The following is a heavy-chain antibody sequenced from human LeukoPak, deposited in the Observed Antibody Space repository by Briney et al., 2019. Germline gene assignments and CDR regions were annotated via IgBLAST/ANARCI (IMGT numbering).Heavy chain of an antibody. J-gene: IGHJ4*02. Sequence: GGSLRLSRAVSLLTLSDYLLSWVGPAPGKGGEWVANIKQDGSGEVHVDAEKVRFTISRDSAKNSLYLQMNSLRDEDTAVYYCARDLFDYWGQGTLVSVPS. CDR2: IKQDGSGE. V-gene: IGHV3-7*01. CDR3: ARDLFDY. CDR1: LLTLSDYL.